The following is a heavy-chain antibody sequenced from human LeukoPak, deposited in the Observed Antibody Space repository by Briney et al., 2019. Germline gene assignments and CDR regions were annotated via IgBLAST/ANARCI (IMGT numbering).Heavy chain of an antibody. CDR1: GGSISSYY. CDR3: ARELRAEYNWFDP. J-gene: IGHJ5*02. D-gene: IGHD2-15*01. V-gene: IGHV4-59*01. Sequence: SETLSLTCTVSGGSISSYYWSWIRQPPGKGLEWIGYIYYSGSTNYNPSLKSRVTISVDTSKNQFSLKLSSVTAADTAVYYCARELRAEYNWFDPWGQGTLVTVS. CDR2: IYYSGST.